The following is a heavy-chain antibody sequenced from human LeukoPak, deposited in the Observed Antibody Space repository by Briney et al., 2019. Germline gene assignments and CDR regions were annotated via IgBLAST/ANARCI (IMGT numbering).Heavy chain of an antibody. CDR3: ARAGIIDY. D-gene: IGHD3-10*01. CDR1: GYTFTIYY. Sequence: ASVKVSCKASGYTFTIYYIHWVRQAPGQGLEWMGIINPSGGSTSYAQKFQGRVTMTRATSTSTVYMELSSLRSEGTAVDYCARAGIIDYWGQGTLFTVSS. CDR2: INPSGGST. J-gene: IGHJ4*02. V-gene: IGHV1-46*01.